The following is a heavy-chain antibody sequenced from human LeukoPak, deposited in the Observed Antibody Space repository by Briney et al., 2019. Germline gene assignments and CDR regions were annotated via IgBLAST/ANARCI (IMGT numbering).Heavy chain of an antibody. CDR2: ISGSGGST. Sequence: GESLKISCAASGFTFSSYAMSWVRQAPGKGLEWVSAISGSGGSTYYADSVKGRFTISRDNSKNTLYLQMNSLRAEDTAVYYCAKRGGYYGSGSYWPYYYYGMDVWGQGTTVTVSS. V-gene: IGHV3-23*01. J-gene: IGHJ6*02. CDR1: GFTFSSYA. D-gene: IGHD3-10*01. CDR3: AKRGGYYGSGSYWPYYYYGMDV.